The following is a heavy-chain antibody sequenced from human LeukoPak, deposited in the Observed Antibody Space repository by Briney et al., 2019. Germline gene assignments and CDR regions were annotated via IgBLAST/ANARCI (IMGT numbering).Heavy chain of an antibody. J-gene: IGHJ4*02. D-gene: IGHD6-13*01. V-gene: IGHV3-23*01. CDR2: FSGSGGST. Sequence: GGSLRLSCAASGFTFSSYAMSWVRQAPGKGLEWVSGFSGSGGSTYNADSVKGRFTISRDNAKNSLYLQMNSLRAEDAAVYYCARDLYSSNWHAFDYWGQGTLVTVSS. CDR1: GFTFSSYA. CDR3: ARDLYSSNWHAFDY.